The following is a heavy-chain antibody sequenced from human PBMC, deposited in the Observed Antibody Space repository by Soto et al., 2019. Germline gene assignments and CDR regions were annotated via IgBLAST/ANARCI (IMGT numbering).Heavy chain of an antibody. J-gene: IGHJ4*02. V-gene: IGHV3-23*04. CDR3: AGQLWNTDY. Sequence: DVELVESGGGLVSPGGSLTLSCVTSGFIFGNTGKAWVRQAPGRGLEWVSSIQDTGVNKHYADSVEGRFAISRDDSRNTVFLQLNSLRAEDTAIYYCAGQLWNTDYWGQGTLVIVSS. D-gene: IGHD1-1*01. CDR1: GFIFGNTG. CDR2: IQDTGVNK.